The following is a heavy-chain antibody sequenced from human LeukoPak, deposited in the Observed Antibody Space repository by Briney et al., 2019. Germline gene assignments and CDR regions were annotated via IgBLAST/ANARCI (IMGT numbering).Heavy chain of an antibody. D-gene: IGHD6-13*01. CDR1: GFTFSSYG. J-gene: IGHJ6*04. CDR3: ARGHSSSWYLPDYYYYGMDV. CDR2: ICYEGSNK. V-gene: IGHV3-33*01. Sequence: PGGSLRLSCAASGFTFSSYGMHWVRQAPGKGLEGVAVICYEGSNKYYADSVKGRFTISRDNSKNTLYLQMNSLRAEDTAVYYCARGHSSSWYLPDYYYYGMDVWGKGTTVTVSS.